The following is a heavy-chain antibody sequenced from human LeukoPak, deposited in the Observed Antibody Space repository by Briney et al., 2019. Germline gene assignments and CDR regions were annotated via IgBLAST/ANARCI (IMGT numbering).Heavy chain of an antibody. D-gene: IGHD2-15*01. CDR2: ISTSSSYI. CDR1: GFTFNRYN. J-gene: IGHJ5*02. CDR3: ARGADGVSSNSRGWFDP. V-gene: IGHV3-21*01. Sequence: GGSLRLSCAASGFTFNRYNMNWVRRAPGKGLEWVSSISTSSSYIYYADSVRGRFTISRDNAKNSLYLQMNSLRAEDTAVYSCARGADGVSSNSRGWFDPWGQGTLVTVSS.